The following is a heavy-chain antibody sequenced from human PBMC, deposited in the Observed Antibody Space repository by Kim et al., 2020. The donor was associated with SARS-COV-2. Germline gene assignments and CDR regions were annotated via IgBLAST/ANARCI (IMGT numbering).Heavy chain of an antibody. D-gene: IGHD3-9*01. CDR1: EYTFSSYT. V-gene: IGHV7-4-1*02. CDR3: ASDKFEPPISYIYYGFDV. CDR2: INTNTGNP. Sequence: ASVKVSCKASEYTFSSYTMNWLRQAPGQGLEWMGWINTNTGNPTYAQGFAGRFVFSLDTSVSTAYLQISSLKAEDTAVYYCASDKFEPPISYIYYGFDV. J-gene: IGHJ6*01.